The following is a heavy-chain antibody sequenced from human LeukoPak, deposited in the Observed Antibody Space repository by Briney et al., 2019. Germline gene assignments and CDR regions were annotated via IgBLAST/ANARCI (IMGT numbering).Heavy chain of an antibody. V-gene: IGHV3-53*01. Sequence: PGGSLRLSCAASGFTVSSNYMSWVRQAPGKGLEWVSVTYSGGSTYYADSAKGRFTISRDNSKNTLYLQMNSLRAEDTAIYYCTRVGYIDEGIDYWGQGTLVTVSS. J-gene: IGHJ4*02. CDR1: GFTVSSNY. CDR3: TRVGYIDEGIDY. CDR2: TYSGGST. D-gene: IGHD5-24*01.